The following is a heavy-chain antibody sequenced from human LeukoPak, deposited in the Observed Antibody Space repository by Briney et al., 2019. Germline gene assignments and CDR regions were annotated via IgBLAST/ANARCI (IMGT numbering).Heavy chain of an antibody. CDR1: GYTFTSYD. J-gene: IGHJ5*02. CDR2: INPNSGGT. D-gene: IGHD3-10*01. CDR3: ATNILVRDIINWFDP. Sequence: ASVKVSCKASGYTFTSYDINWVRQAPGQGLEWMGWINPNSGGTNYAQKFQGRVTMTRDTSTGTAYMELSSLRYDDTAVYYCATNILVRDIINWFDPWGQGTLVTVSS. V-gene: IGHV1-2*02.